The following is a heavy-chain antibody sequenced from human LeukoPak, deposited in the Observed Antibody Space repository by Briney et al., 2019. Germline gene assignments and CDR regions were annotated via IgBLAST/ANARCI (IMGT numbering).Heavy chain of an antibody. CDR3: AKDIGSYYDY. V-gene: IGHV3-64*02. Sequence: GGSLRLSCAASGFTFSSYAMHWVRQAPGKGLEYVSGISTNGGSTYYADSVKGRFTISRDNSKNTLYLEMNSLRAEDTAVYYCAKDIGSYYDYWGQGILVTVS. D-gene: IGHD3-10*01. J-gene: IGHJ4*02. CDR2: ISTNGGST. CDR1: GFTFSSYA.